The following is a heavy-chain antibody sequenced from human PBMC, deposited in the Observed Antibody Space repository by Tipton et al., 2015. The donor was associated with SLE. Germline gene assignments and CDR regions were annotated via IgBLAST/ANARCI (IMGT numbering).Heavy chain of an antibody. J-gene: IGHJ4*02. D-gene: IGHD3-16*01. Sequence: TLSLTCTVSGASLSGYYWSWVRQPPGKGLEWIGYIYYVGNTDYNPSLKSRVTLSLHTSENQFSLKLSSVTAADTAVYYCATQGYYDSSFDYWGQGTLVTVSS. CDR3: ATQGYYDSSFDY. V-gene: IGHV4-59*08. CDR1: GASLSGYY. CDR2: IYYVGNT.